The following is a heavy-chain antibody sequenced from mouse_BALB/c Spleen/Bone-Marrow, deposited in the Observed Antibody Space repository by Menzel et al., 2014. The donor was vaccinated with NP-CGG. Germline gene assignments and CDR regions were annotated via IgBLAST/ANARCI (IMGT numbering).Heavy chain of an antibody. Sequence: EVQAVESGGGLVQPGGSLRPSCATSGFTFTDYYMNWVRQPPGKALEWLGFIRNKANGYTTEYSVSVKGRFTISRDNSQSILYLQMNSLRGEDSATYDCARDKGSVFFDYWGQGTTLTVSS. CDR2: IRNKANGYTT. J-gene: IGHJ2*01. D-gene: IGHD1-3*01. CDR3: ARDKGSVFFDY. V-gene: IGHV7-3*02. CDR1: GFTFTDYY.